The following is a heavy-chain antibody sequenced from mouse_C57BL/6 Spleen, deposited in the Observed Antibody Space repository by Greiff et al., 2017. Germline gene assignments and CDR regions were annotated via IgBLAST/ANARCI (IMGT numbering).Heavy chain of an antibody. CDR1: GFTFSDYG. Sequence: DVKLVESGGGLVKPGGSLKLSCAASGFTFSDYGMHWVRQAPEKGLEWVAYISSGSSTIYYADTVKGRFTISRDNAKNTLFLQMTSLRSEDTAMYYCARGLVLRSKGDYFDYWGQGTTLTVSS. V-gene: IGHV5-17*01. D-gene: IGHD1-1*01. J-gene: IGHJ2*01. CDR3: ARGLVLRSKGDYFDY. CDR2: ISSGSSTI.